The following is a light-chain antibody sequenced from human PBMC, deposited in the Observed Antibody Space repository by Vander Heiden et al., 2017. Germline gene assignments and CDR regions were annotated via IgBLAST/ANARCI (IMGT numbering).Light chain of an antibody. V-gene: IGKV1-33*01. CDR3: QHYANLPYT. CDR1: QDITNY. CDR2: GAS. J-gene: IGKJ2*01. Sequence: DIQMTQSPSSLSASVGDRVTITCQASQDITNYLNWYQQKPGKAPKLLIYGASNLETGVPSRFSVSGSGTHFTFTISRLQPEDIATYYCQHYANLPYTFGQGTQLRIK.